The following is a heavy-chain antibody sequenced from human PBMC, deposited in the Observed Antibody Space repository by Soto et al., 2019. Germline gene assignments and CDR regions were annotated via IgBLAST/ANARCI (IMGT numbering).Heavy chain of an antibody. V-gene: IGHV3-23*01. CDR3: AGPGYSSQDY. D-gene: IGHD5-18*01. CDR1: GFTFSSFA. J-gene: IGHJ4*02. CDR2: ISGSGDGT. Sequence: GGSLRLSCAASGFTFSSFALSWVRQAPGKGLEWVSAISGSGDGTDYAASVKGRFTISRDNSKNTLYLQMNSLRAEDTAVYYCAGPGYSSQDYWGQGALVTVSS.